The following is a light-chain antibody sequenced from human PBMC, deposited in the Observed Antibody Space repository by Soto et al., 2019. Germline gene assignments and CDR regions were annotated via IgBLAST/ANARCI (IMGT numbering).Light chain of an antibody. CDR1: QSVSSN. J-gene: IGKJ2*01. Sequence: ILMTQSPATLSVSPGERATLSCRASQSVSSNLAWYQQKPGQAPRLLIYGASTRATGIPARFSGSGSGTEFTLTISSLQSEDFAVYHCQQYNNWSYTFGQWTKLEIK. CDR3: QQYNNWSYT. V-gene: IGKV3-15*01. CDR2: GAS.